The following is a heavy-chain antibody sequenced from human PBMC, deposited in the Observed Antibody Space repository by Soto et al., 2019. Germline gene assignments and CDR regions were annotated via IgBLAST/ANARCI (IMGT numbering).Heavy chain of an antibody. Sequence: EVQLVESGGGLVKPGGSLRLSCAASGFTFSSYSMNWVRQAPGKGLEWVSSISSSSSYIYYADSVKGRFTISRDNAKNSLYLQMNSLRAEDTALYYCARDPFPVAGTLDYWGQGTLVTVSS. D-gene: IGHD6-19*01. CDR2: ISSSSSYI. CDR1: GFTFSSYS. V-gene: IGHV3-21*01. J-gene: IGHJ4*02. CDR3: ARDPFPVAGTLDY.